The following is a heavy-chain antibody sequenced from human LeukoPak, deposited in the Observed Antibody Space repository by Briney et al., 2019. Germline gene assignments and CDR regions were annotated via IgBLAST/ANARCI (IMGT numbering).Heavy chain of an antibody. V-gene: IGHV3-30*03. Sequence: GGSLRLSCAASGFTFSSYWMHWVRQAPGKGLEWVAVISYDGSNKYYADSVKGRFTISRDNSKNTLYLQMNSLRAEDTAVYYCARVGITGTKGWFDPWGQGTLVTVSS. D-gene: IGHD1-7*01. CDR1: GFTFSSYW. CDR2: ISYDGSNK. CDR3: ARVGITGTKGWFDP. J-gene: IGHJ5*02.